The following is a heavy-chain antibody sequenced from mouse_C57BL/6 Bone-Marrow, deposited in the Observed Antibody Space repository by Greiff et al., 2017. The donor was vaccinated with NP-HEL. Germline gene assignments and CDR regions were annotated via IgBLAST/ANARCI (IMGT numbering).Heavy chain of an antibody. Sequence: QVQLQQSGAELVKPGASVKLSCKASGYTFTSYWMHWVKQRPGQGLEWIGMIHPNSGSTNYNEKFKSKATLTVDKSSSTAYMQLSSLTSEDSAVYYCAREGGPMVTLGDFDVWGTGTTVTVS. CDR3: AREGGPMVTLGDFDV. CDR1: GYTFTSYW. V-gene: IGHV1-64*01. J-gene: IGHJ1*03. CDR2: IHPNSGST. D-gene: IGHD2-2*01.